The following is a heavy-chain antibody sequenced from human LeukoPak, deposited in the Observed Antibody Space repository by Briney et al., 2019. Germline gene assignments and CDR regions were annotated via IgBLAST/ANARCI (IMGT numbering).Heavy chain of an antibody. V-gene: IGHV3-48*01. J-gene: IGHJ2*01. CDR1: GITFSGYS. Sequence: GGSLRLSCVVSGITFSGYSMIWVRQAPGKGLEWLSFMTTSGNTIFYAESVKDRFTISRDNAKKSLYLQMNSLRAEDTAVYYCARPRQTNGVSYWYFDLWGRGTLVTVSS. D-gene: IGHD2-8*01. CDR3: ARPRQTNGVSYWYFDL. CDR2: MTTSGNTI.